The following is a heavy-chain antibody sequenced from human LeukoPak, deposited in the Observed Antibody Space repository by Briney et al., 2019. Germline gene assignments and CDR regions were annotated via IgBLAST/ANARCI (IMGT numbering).Heavy chain of an antibody. CDR2: IIPILGIA. Sequence: SVKVSCKASGGTFSSYAISWVRQAPRQGLEWMGRIIPILGIANYAQKFQGRVTITADESTSTAYMELSSLRSEDTAVYYCARSDTGYCTNGVCSTYYYYYMDVWGKGTTVTVSS. J-gene: IGHJ6*03. CDR1: GGTFSSYA. CDR3: ARSDTGYCTNGVCSTYYYYYMDV. V-gene: IGHV1-69*04. D-gene: IGHD2-8*01.